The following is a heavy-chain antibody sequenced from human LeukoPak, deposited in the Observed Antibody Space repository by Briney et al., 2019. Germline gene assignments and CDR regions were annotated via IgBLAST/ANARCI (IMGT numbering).Heavy chain of an antibody. V-gene: IGHV3-66*01. CDR2: IYSGGST. CDR1: GFTVSTNY. J-gene: IGHJ6*02. Sequence: GGSLRLSCAASGFTVSTNYMNWVRQAPGKGLEWVSIIYSGGSTYYADSVKGRFTISRDNSKNTLYLQMNSLRAGDTAVYYCARDPSGRGMDVWGQGTTVTVSS. D-gene: IGHD6-19*01. CDR3: ARDPSGRGMDV.